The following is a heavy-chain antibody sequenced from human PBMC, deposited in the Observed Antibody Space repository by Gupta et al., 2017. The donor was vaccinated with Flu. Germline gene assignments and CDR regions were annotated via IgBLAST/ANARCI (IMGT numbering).Heavy chain of an antibody. Sequence: QVQLQQWGAGLLKPSETLSLTCAVYGGSFSGYYWSWIRQPPGKGLEWIGEINHSGSTNYNPSLKSRVTISVDTSKNQFSLKLSSVTAADTAVYYCARGRGVVVPAAIQNYYYYYGMDVWGQGTTVTVSS. J-gene: IGHJ6*02. CDR3: ARGRGVVVPAAIQNYYYYYGMDV. V-gene: IGHV4-34*01. D-gene: IGHD2-2*02. CDR1: GGSFSGYY. CDR2: INHSGST.